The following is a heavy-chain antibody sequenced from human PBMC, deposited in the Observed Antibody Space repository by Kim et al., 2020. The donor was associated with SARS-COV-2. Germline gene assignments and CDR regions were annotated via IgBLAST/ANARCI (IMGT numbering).Heavy chain of an antibody. CDR2: IYYSGST. Sequence: SETLSLTCTVSGGSISSSSYYWGWIRQPPGKGLEWIGSIYYSGSTYYNPSLKSRVTISVDTSKNQFSLKLSSVTAADTAVYYCASPSTSCCAEYFQHWGQGTLVTVSS. J-gene: IGHJ1*01. V-gene: IGHV4-39*01. CDR3: ASPSTSCCAEYFQH. CDR1: GGSISSSSYY. D-gene: IGHD2-2*01.